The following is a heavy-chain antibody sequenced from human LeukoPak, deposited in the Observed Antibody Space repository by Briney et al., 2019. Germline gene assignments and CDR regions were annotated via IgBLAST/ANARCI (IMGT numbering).Heavy chain of an antibody. V-gene: IGHV3-23*01. CDR3: AHTVTYGGSYHFDY. Sequence: GGSLRLSCAASGFTFSSSGMNWVRQAPGKGLEWVSAISASGDSTYYADSVKGRFTISRDNSENTLYLQMNSLRVEDTAIYYCAHTVTYGGSYHFDYWGQGTLVTASS. CDR2: ISASGDST. D-gene: IGHD1-26*01. CDR1: GFTFSSSG. J-gene: IGHJ4*02.